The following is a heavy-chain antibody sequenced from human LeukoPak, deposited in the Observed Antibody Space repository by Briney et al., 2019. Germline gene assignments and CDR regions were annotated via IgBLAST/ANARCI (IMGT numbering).Heavy chain of an antibody. J-gene: IGHJ4*02. V-gene: IGHV4-39*01. Sequence: PSETLSLTCTVSGHPISSSNYYWGWIRQPPGKVLEWIETNYYSGSTYYNPSLKSRVTISVDTPKNQFSLKLSSVTAADTAVYYCARHNGRYYGSGSYCPPDYWGQGTLVTVSS. CDR3: ARHNGRYYGSGSYCPPDY. CDR1: GHPISSSNYY. D-gene: IGHD3-10*01. CDR2: NYYSGST.